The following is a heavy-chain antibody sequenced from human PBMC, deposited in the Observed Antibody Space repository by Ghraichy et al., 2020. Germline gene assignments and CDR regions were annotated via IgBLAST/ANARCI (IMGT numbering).Heavy chain of an antibody. D-gene: IGHD1-26*01. CDR3: ASTQWELSLFRLL. CDR1: GFTFSSYW. CDR2: IKQDGSEK. Sequence: SCAASGFTFSSYWMSWVRQAPGKGLEWVANIKQDGSEKYYVDSVKGRFTISRDNAKNSLYLQMNSLRAEDTAVYYCASTQWELSLFRLLWGQGTLVTVSS. J-gene: IGHJ4*02. V-gene: IGHV3-7*01.